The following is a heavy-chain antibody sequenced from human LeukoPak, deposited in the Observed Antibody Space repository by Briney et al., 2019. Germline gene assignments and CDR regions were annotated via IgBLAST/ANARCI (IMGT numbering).Heavy chain of an antibody. Sequence: TGGSLRLSCGASGFKFSDYYMSWIRQAPGKGLEWLSYISSSGNVTYYADSVKGRFIVSRDNTKSALFLQMNSLRVEDTAVYYCARDSGTSSPAASDIWGQGTMVTASS. V-gene: IGHV3-11*01. D-gene: IGHD1-1*01. CDR2: ISSSGNVT. J-gene: IGHJ3*02. CDR3: ARDSGTSSPAASDI. CDR1: GFKFSDYY.